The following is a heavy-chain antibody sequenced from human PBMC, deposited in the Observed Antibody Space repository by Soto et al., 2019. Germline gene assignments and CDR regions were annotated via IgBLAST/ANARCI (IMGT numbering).Heavy chain of an antibody. Sequence: QVQLVESGGGVVQPGRSLRLSCAASRFTFINYGMHWVRQTPGKGLEWVAAISSDGSDKYYLATVKGRFTISRDNSKNTLHLEMISLRAEDTAVYYCARGSVTAQPSLDYWGLGTLVPVSS. J-gene: IGHJ4*02. V-gene: IGHV3-30*03. CDR2: ISSDGSDK. CDR1: RFTFINYG. D-gene: IGHD2-21*02. CDR3: ARGSVTAQPSLDY.